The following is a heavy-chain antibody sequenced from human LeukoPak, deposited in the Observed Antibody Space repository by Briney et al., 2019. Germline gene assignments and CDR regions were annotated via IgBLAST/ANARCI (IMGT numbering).Heavy chain of an antibody. J-gene: IGHJ4*02. CDR2: IYYSGST. CDR3: ARAPSSGWYPHFDY. CDR1: GGSISSSSYY. Sequence: SETLSLTCTVSGGSISSSSYYWGWIRQPPGKGLEWIGSIYYSGSTYYNPSLKSRVTISVDTSKNQFSLKLSSVTAADTAVYYCARAPSSGWYPHFDYWGQGTLVTVSS. D-gene: IGHD6-19*01. V-gene: IGHV4-39*07.